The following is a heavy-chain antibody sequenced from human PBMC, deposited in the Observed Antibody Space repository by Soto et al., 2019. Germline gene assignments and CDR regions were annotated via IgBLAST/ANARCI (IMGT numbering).Heavy chain of an antibody. Sequence: SETLSLTCTVSGGSISSYYWSWIRQPPGKGLEWIGYIYYSGSTNYNPSLKSRVTISVDTSKNQFSLKLSSVTAADTAVYYCARRGKAVRVNYWGRETLVTVPS. V-gene: IGHV4-59*01. D-gene: IGHD5-18*01. CDR2: IYYSGST. CDR3: ARRGKAVRVNY. CDR1: GGSISSYY. J-gene: IGHJ4*02.